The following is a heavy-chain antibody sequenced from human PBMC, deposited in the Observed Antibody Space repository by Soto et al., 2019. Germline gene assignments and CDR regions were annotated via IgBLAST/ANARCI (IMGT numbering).Heavy chain of an antibody. D-gene: IGHD6-6*01. CDR1: GGTFSSYA. CDR2: IIPIFGTA. CDR3: ARGAYSSYRPLYGMDV. V-gene: IGHV1-69*06. Sequence: SVKVSCKASGGTFSSYAISWVRQAPGQGLEWMGGIIPIFGTANYAQKFQGRVTITADKSTSTAYMELSSLRSEDTAVYYCARGAYSSYRPLYGMDVWGQGTTVTVSS. J-gene: IGHJ6*02.